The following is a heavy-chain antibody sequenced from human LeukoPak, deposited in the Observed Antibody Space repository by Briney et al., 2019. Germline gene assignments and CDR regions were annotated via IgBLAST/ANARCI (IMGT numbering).Heavy chain of an antibody. CDR2: IYYSGST. D-gene: IGHD3-10*01. CDR1: GGSISSGDYY. Sequence: PSQTLSLTCTVSGGSISSGDYYWSWIRQPPGKGLEWIGYIYYSGSTYYNPSLKSRVTISVDTFKNQFSLKLSSVTAADTAVYYCARDESTYYYGSGSFYGMDVWGQGTTVTVSS. V-gene: IGHV4-30-4*01. CDR3: ARDESTYYYGSGSFYGMDV. J-gene: IGHJ6*02.